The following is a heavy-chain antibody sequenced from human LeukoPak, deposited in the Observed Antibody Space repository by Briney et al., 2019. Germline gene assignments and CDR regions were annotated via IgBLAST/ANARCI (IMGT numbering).Heavy chain of an antibody. J-gene: IGHJ5*02. CDR3: ARGRVSWFDP. CDR2: INHSGST. Sequence: SETLSLTCAVYGGSFSGYYWSWIRQPPGKGLEWIGEINHSGSTNYNPSLKSRVTISVDTSKNQFSLKLSSVTAAGTAVYYCARGRVSWFDPWGQGTLVTVSS. CDR1: GGSFSGYY. V-gene: IGHV4-34*01. D-gene: IGHD5/OR15-5a*01.